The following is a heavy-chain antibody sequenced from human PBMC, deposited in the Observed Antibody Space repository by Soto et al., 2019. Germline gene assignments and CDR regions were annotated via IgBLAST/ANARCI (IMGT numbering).Heavy chain of an antibody. CDR2: IYYSGST. D-gene: IGHD1-1*01. CDR3: ARRYGYSFDY. CDR1: GGSISSYY. V-gene: IGHV4-59*08. Sequence: SETLSLTCTVSGGSISSYYWSWIRQPPGKGLEWIGYIYYSGSTNYNPPLKSRVAISVDTSKNQFSLKLSSVTAADTAVYYCARRYGYSFDYWGQGTLVTVSS. J-gene: IGHJ4*02.